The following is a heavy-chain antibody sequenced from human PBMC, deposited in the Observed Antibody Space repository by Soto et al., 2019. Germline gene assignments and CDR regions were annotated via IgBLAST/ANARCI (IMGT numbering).Heavy chain of an antibody. V-gene: IGHV3-30*03. CDR2: ISRDGGTK. J-gene: IGHJ4*02. CDR1: GFTVSTYG. D-gene: IGHD2-8*02. Sequence: PGGSLRLSCAVSGFTVSTYGMHWVRQAPGKGLEWVAVISRDGGTKYYADSVKGRFTISRDNSRNTLFLEMNSLRGDDMAVYYCTGEVATGYSGQATLVTVSS. CDR3: TGEVATGY.